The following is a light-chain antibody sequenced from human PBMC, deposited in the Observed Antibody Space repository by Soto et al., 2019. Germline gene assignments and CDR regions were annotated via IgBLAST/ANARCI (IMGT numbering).Light chain of an antibody. CDR2: DVN. CDR1: SSDVGGYNY. CDR3: FSYTGSSV. J-gene: IGLJ1*01. V-gene: IGLV2-11*01. Sequence: QSALTQPRSVSGSPGQSVTISCTATSSDVGGYNYVSWYQQHPGKAPKLMIYDVNKRPSGVPDRFSGSKSGNTASLTISGLQTEDEADYYYFSYTGSSVFGTGTKLTVL.